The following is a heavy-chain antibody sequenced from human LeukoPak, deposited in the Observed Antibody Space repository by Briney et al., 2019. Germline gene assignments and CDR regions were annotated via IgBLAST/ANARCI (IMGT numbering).Heavy chain of an antibody. CDR2: ISGSGGNT. V-gene: IGHV3-23*01. D-gene: IGHD3-10*02. CDR1: GFTFSSYA. J-gene: IGHJ4*02. Sequence: PGGSLRLSCAASGFTFSSYAMSWVRQAPGKGLEWVSAISGSGGNTYYADSVKGRFTISRDKSKSTLFLQMNSLRAEDTAVYYCAKDPFNVRWSYFAYWGQGSLVTVSS. CDR3: AKDPFNVRWSYFAY.